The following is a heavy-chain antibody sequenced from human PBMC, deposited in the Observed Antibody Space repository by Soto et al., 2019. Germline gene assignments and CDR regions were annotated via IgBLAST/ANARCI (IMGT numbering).Heavy chain of an antibody. Sequence: EVQLVESGGGLVQPGGSLKLSCGASGFTFSTYWMSWVRQAPGKGLEWVANIKQDGSETYYVDSVRGRFTLSRDNAKNSLYLRMNSLRAEDTAVYYCARDRPGGYTSGWYSGASPYYFDSWGQGTLVTVSS. CDR1: GFTFSTYW. V-gene: IGHV3-7*01. J-gene: IGHJ4*02. CDR2: IKQDGSET. CDR3: ARDRPGGYTSGWYSGASPYYFDS. D-gene: IGHD6-19*01.